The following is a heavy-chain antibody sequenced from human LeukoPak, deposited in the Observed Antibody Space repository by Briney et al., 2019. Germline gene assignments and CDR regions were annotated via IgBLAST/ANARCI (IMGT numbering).Heavy chain of an antibody. CDR2: ISSSSSYI. CDR1: GFTFSSYS. V-gene: IGHV3-21*01. CDR3: ARDPQGCSSTSCRDYYYYYAMDV. D-gene: IGHD2-2*01. Sequence: GGSLRLSCAASGFTFSSYSMNWVRQAPGRGLEWVSSISSSSSYIYYADSVKGRFTISRDNAKNSLYLQMNSLRAEDTAVYYCARDPQGCSSTSCRDYYYYYAMDVWGQGTTVTVSS. J-gene: IGHJ6*02.